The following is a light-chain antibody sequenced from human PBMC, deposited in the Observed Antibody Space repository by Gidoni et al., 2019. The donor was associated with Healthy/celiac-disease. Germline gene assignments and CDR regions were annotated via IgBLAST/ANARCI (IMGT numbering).Light chain of an antibody. J-gene: IGKJ1*01. CDR3: QQSMT. CDR2: KAS. Sequence: DIQMTQSPSTLSASVGDRVTITCRASQSISSWLAWYQQKPGKAPKLLIYKASSLESGVPSRFSGSGSGTEFTLTISSLQPDDFATYYCQQSMTFXXXTKVEIK. CDR1: QSISSW. V-gene: IGKV1-5*03.